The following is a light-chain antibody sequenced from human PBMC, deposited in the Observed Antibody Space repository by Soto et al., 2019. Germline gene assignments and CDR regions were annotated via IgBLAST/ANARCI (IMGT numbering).Light chain of an antibody. CDR2: GAS. CDR3: QQYGSSGT. CDR1: QSVINNY. Sequence: EIVLTQYPGTLSLCPWEIATLSCRASQSVINNYLALYQQKPGQAPRLLIYGASNRATGIPDRFSGSGSGTDFTLTISRLEPEDFAVYYCQQYGSSGTFGQGTKVDIK. V-gene: IGKV3-20*01. J-gene: IGKJ1*01.